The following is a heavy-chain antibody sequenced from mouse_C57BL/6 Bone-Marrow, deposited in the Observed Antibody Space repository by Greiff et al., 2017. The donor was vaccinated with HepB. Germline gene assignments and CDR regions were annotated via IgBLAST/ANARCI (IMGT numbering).Heavy chain of an antibody. J-gene: IGHJ3*01. Sequence: QVQLQQPGAELVKPGASVKMSCKASGYTFTSYWITWVKQRPGQGLEWIGDIYPGSGSTNYNEKFKSKATLTVDTSSSTAYMQLSSLTSEDSAVYYCARGRLRRGDWFAYWGQGTLVTVSA. D-gene: IGHD2-4*01. CDR1: GYTFTSYW. CDR3: ARGRLRRGDWFAY. CDR2: IYPGSGST. V-gene: IGHV1-55*01.